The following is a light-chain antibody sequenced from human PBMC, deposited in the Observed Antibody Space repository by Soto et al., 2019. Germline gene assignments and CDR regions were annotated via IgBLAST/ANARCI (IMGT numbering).Light chain of an antibody. CDR2: GNS. CDR3: QSYDSSLSGWV. V-gene: IGLV1-40*01. CDR1: SSNIGAGYH. Sequence: QSVLTQPPSVSGAPGQRVTISCTGSSSNIGAGYHVHWYQQLPGTAPKLLIYGNSNRPSGVPDRFSGSESGTSASLAITGLQAEDGADYYCQSYDSSLSGWVFGGGTKLTVL. J-gene: IGLJ3*02.